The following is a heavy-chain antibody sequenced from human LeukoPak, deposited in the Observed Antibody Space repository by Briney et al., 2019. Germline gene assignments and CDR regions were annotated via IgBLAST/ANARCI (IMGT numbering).Heavy chain of an antibody. D-gene: IGHD2-2*01. CDR3: ARGRYCSSTSCYGGLDY. Sequence: SETLSLTCAVHGGSFSGYYWSWIRQPPGKGLEWIGEINHSGSTNYNPSLKSRVTISVDTSKNQFSLKLSSVTAADTAVYYCARGRYCSSTSCYGGLDYWGQGTLVTVSS. J-gene: IGHJ4*02. CDR1: GGSFSGYY. V-gene: IGHV4-34*01. CDR2: INHSGST.